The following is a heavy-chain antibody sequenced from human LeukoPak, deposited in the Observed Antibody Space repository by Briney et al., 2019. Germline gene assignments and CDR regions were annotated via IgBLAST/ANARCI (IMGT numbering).Heavy chain of an antibody. CDR1: GFTFSSYA. V-gene: IGHV3-23*01. CDR3: AKEKKLLWFGELAPSWFDP. D-gene: IGHD3-10*01. CDR2: ISGSGGST. J-gene: IGHJ5*02. Sequence: GESLKISCAASGFTFSSYAMSWVRQAPGKGLEWVSAISGSGGSTYYADSVKGRFTISRDNSKNTLYLQMNSLRAEDTAVYYCAKEKKLLWFGELAPSWFDPWGQGTLVTVSS.